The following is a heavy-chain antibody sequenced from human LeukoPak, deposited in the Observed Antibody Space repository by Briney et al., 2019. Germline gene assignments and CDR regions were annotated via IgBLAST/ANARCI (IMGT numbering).Heavy chain of an antibody. D-gene: IGHD3-10*01. Sequence: GGSLRLSCAASGFTFSSYSMNWVRQAPGKGLEWVSSITTSSTYIYYADSVRGRFTISRDNAKNSLYLRMSSLRVEDTAVYYCARGEGYYASGSYYIDYWGQGTLVTVSS. V-gene: IGHV3-21*01. CDR1: GFTFSSYS. CDR2: ITTSSTYI. J-gene: IGHJ4*02. CDR3: ARGEGYYASGSYYIDY.